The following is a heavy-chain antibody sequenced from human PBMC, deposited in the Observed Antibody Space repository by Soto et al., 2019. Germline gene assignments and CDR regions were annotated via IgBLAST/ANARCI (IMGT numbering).Heavy chain of an antibody. CDR2: IYYSGST. V-gene: IGHV4-39*01. D-gene: IGHD2-2*01. J-gene: IGHJ4*02. CDR1: GGSISSSSYY. Sequence: SETLSLTCTVSGGSISSSSYYWGWIRQPPGKGLEWIGSIYYSGSTYYNPSLKSRVTISVDTSKNQFSLKLSSVTAADTAVYYCARKDIVVVPAANYFDYWGQGTLVTVSS. CDR3: ARKDIVVVPAANYFDY.